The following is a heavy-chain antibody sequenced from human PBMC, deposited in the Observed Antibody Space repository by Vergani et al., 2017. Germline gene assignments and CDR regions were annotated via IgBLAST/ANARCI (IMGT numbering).Heavy chain of an antibody. Sequence: QVQLQESGPGLVKPSETLSLTCTVSGGSISSYYWSWIRQPPGKGLEWIGYIYYSGSTNYNPSLKSRDTISVDTSKNQFSLKLSSVTAADTAVYYCASLGSGSYYADYWGQGTLVTVSS. V-gene: IGHV4-59*01. D-gene: IGHD1-26*01. CDR3: ASLGSGSYYADY. CDR2: IYYSGST. CDR1: GGSISSYY. J-gene: IGHJ4*02.